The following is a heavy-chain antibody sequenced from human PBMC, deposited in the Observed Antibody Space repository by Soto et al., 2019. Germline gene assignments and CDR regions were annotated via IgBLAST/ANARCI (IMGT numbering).Heavy chain of an antibody. CDR2: INPNSGGT. J-gene: IGHJ4*02. V-gene: IGHV1-2*02. CDR3: ASLSWSYYNHFDH. D-gene: IGHD1-26*01. Sequence: GASVKVSCKASGYTFSGFYMHWVRQAPGQGLEWMGWINPNSGGTKSAEKFQGRVIMTRDTSISTAYMELSRLTSDDTAVYYCASLSWSYYNHFDHWGQGTLVTVSS. CDR1: GYTFSGFY.